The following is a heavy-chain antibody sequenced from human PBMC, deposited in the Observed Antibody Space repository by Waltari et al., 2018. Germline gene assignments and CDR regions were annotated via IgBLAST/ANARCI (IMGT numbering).Heavy chain of an antibody. Sequence: QVQLQQWGAGLLKPSETLSLTCAVYGGSLSGYYWSWIRQPPGKGLEWIGEINHSGSTNYNPSLKSRVTISVDTSKNQFSLKLSSVTAADTAVYYCASGGKALWGQGTLVTVSS. D-gene: IGHD2-15*01. V-gene: IGHV4-34*01. J-gene: IGHJ4*02. CDR2: INHSGST. CDR3: ASGGKAL. CDR1: GGSLSGYY.